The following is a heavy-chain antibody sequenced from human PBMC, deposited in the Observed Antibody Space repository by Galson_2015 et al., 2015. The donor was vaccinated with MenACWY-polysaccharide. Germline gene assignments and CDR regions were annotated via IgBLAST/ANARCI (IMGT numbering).Heavy chain of an antibody. CDR2: ISGSGGST. CDR3: AKELYYDSSGYFLGLFDY. J-gene: IGHJ4*02. Sequence: SLRLSCAASGFTFSSYAMSWVRQAPGKGLEWVSAISGSGGSTYYADSVKGRFTISRDNSKNTLYLQMNSLRAEDTAVYYCAKELYYDSSGYFLGLFDYWGQGTLVTVSS. D-gene: IGHD3-22*01. V-gene: IGHV3-23*01. CDR1: GFTFSSYA.